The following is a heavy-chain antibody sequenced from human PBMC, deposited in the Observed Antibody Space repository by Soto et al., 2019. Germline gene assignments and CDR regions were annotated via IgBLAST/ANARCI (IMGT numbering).Heavy chain of an antibody. D-gene: IGHD3-3*01. CDR1: GDSVSSNSAA. J-gene: IGHJ6*03. CDR2: TYYRSRWYN. Sequence: SQTLSLTCAISGDSVSSNSAAWNWIRQSPSRGLEWLGRTYYRSRWYNDYAVSVRSRITVNADTSKNQFSLLLNSVTPEDTAVFYFFGCCPLQWYYRAFCDRGTTVTVPS. CDR3: FGCCPLQWYYRAF. V-gene: IGHV6-1*01.